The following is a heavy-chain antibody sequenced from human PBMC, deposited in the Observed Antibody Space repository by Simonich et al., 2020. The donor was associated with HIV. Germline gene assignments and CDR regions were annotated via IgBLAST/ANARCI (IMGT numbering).Heavy chain of an antibody. CDR1: GGSVSGYY. V-gene: IGHV4-34*01. J-gene: IGHJ4*02. CDR2: ITHSIIT. Sequence: QVQLQQWGAGLLKPSETLSLTCAVYGGSVSGYYWSWFRQPPGKGLEWIGEITHSIITNYKASLNSRATISVDKSKNQFSLKLSSVTAADTAIYYCARRDRELILYFDYWGQGNLVTVSS. D-gene: IGHD3-3*01. CDR3: ARRDRELILYFDY.